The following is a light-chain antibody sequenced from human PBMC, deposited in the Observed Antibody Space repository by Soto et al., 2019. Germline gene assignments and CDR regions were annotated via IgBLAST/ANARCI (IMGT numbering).Light chain of an antibody. J-gene: IGLJ2*01. CDR1: SGAATSNSY. CDR2: SSS. CDR3: LFYYGGAQLI. Sequence: QAVVTQEPSLTVSPGGTVTLTCASSSGAATSNSYANWFQQKPGQAPRALIYSSSNKYSWTPARFSGSLFGGEAALTLSGVQPEDEAEYYCLFYYGGAQLIFGGGTKLTVL. V-gene: IGLV7-43*01.